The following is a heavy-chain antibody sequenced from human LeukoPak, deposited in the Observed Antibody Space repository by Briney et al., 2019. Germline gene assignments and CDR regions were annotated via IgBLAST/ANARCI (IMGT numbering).Heavy chain of an antibody. V-gene: IGHV4-59*12. CDR2: IYYSGST. CDR3: ARGSTWYQTNFDY. Sequence: SETLSLTCTVSGGSISSYYWSWIRQPPGKGLEWIGYIYYSGSTNYNPSLKSRVTTSVDTSKNQFSLKLSSVTAADTAVYYCARGSTWYQTNFDYWGQGTLVTVSS. CDR1: GGSISSYY. D-gene: IGHD6-13*01. J-gene: IGHJ4*02.